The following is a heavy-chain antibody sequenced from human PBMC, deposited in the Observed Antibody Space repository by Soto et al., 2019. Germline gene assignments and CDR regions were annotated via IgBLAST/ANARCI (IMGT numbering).Heavy chain of an antibody. CDR2: IYHSGST. CDR3: ARDPGGDTTGMGPVFDY. CDR1: GGSISSSNW. V-gene: IGHV4-4*02. Sequence: QVQLQESGPGLVKPSGTLSLTCAVSGGSISSSNWWSWVRQPPGKGLEWIGEIYHSGSTNYNPSLKSRVPISVDKSKNQFSLKLSSVTAADTAVYYCARDPGGDTTGMGPVFDYWGQGTLVTVSS. J-gene: IGHJ4*02. D-gene: IGHD3-16*01.